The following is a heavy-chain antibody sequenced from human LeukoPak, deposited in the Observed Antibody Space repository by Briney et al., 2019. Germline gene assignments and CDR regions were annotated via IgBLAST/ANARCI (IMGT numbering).Heavy chain of an antibody. D-gene: IGHD1-7*01. Sequence: GGSPRLSCAASGFTFSSYSINWVRQAPGKGLEWVSSIDSSSSYIYYADSVKGRFTISRDNAKNSLFPQMNSLRVEDTAVYYCARPGITGTMGYGAFDIWGQGTRVTVSS. CDR1: GFTFSSYS. CDR2: IDSSSSYI. CDR3: ARPGITGTMGYGAFDI. J-gene: IGHJ3*02. V-gene: IGHV3-21*01.